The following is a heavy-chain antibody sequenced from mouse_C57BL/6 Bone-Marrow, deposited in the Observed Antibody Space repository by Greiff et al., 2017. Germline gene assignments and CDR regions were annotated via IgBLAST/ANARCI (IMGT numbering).Heavy chain of an antibody. V-gene: IGHV14-4*01. CDR3: TTATVVPYWYFDV. CDR1: GFNIKDDY. Sequence: EVMLVESGAELVRPGASVKLSCTASGFNIKDDYMHWVKQRPEQGLEWIGWIDPENGDPEYASKFQGKATITADTSSNTAYLQLSSLTSEDTAVYYCTTATVVPYWYFDVWGTGTTVTVSS. J-gene: IGHJ1*03. D-gene: IGHD1-1*01. CDR2: IDPENGDP.